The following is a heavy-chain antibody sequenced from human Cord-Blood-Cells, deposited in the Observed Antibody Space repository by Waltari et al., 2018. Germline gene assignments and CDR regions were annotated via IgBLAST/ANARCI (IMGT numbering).Heavy chain of an antibody. J-gene: IGHJ3*02. D-gene: IGHD2-21*02. Sequence: QLQLQASGPGLVKPSETLSLTCTVSGGSIRSSSYYWGWIRQPPGKGLERIGRIYCSGSTYDNPSLKSRVTKSVGTSKNQFSLKLSSVPAADTAVYYGARRTYCGGDGYPRDAFDIWGQGTMVTVSS. V-gene: IGHV4-39*07. CDR2: IYCSGST. CDR3: ARRTYCGGDGYPRDAFDI. CDR1: GGSIRSSSYY.